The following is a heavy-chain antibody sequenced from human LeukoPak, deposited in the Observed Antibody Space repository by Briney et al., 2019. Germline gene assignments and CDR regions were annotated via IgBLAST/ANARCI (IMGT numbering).Heavy chain of an antibody. V-gene: IGHV5-51*01. D-gene: IGHD3-10*01. CDR2: IYPGDSDT. CDR1: GYSFNTYW. Sequence: GESLKISCKGSGYSFNTYWIAWVRQMPGKGLEWMGIIYPGDSDTRYSPSFQGQVTISADKSISTAYLQWSSLKASDTAMYYCARTYGSGSYYRDYWGQGTLVTVSS. CDR3: ARTYGSGSYYRDY. J-gene: IGHJ4*02.